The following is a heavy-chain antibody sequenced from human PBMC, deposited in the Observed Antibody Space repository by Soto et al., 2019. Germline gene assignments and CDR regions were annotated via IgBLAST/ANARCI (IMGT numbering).Heavy chain of an antibody. D-gene: IGHD4-17*01. CDR2: IHNSGSP. CDR3: ARGSTTEKVDS. CDR1: GGSISNFF. Sequence: SEPMSLTCTASGGSISNFFWIWIRQSPGKGLEWIGHIHNSGSPYNNPSLKSRVTISADTSKNQFSLKLTSVTAADTAVYYCARGSTTEKVDSWGQGTLVTVSS. J-gene: IGHJ4*02. V-gene: IGHV4-30-4*01.